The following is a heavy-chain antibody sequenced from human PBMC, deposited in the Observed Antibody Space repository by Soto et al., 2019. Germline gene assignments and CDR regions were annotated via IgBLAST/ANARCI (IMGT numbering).Heavy chain of an antibody. J-gene: IGHJ4*02. D-gene: IGHD6-19*01. Sequence: EVQLLESGGGLVQPGGSLRLSCAASGFTFSSYGMSWVRQAPGKGLEWVSTISGSGGNTHYADSGKGRFTISRDNSKNTLYRQMKSLRAEDTAIYYCAKEESSGWNNFDFWGQGTLVSVSS. CDR2: ISGSGGNT. V-gene: IGHV3-23*01. CDR1: GFTFSSYG. CDR3: AKEESSGWNNFDF.